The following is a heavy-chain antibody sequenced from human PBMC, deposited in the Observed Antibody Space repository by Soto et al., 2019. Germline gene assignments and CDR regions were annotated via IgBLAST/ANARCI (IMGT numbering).Heavy chain of an antibody. D-gene: IGHD6-25*01. CDR1: GFTFNPYW. Sequence: EVQLVESGGDLVQPGGSLRLSCAASGFTFNPYWMSWVRQAPGTGLQWVANIKEDGSEKYSVDSVKGRFTISRDNAKNLLYLQRNSLGAGDTAMYYCARFTRRSSGDYWGQGTLVTVSS. CDR3: ARFTRRSSGDY. CDR2: IKEDGSEK. J-gene: IGHJ4*02. V-gene: IGHV3-7*01.